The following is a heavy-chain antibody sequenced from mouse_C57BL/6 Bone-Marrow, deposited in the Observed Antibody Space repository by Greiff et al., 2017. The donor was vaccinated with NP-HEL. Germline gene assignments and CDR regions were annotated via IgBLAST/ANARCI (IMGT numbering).Heavy chain of an antibody. Sequence: VQLQQSGAELVRPGASVKLSCTASGFNIKDYYMHWVKQRPEQGLEWIGRIDPEDGDTEYAPKFQGKATMTADTSSNTAYLQLSSLTSEDTAVYYCTIHSYYYGSAFDYWGQGTTLTVSS. CDR3: TIHSYYYGSAFDY. J-gene: IGHJ2*01. CDR1: GFNIKDYY. V-gene: IGHV14-1*01. CDR2: IDPEDGDT. D-gene: IGHD1-1*01.